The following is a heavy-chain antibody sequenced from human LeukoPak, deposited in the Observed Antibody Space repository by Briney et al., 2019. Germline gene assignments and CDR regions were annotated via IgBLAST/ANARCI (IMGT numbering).Heavy chain of an antibody. CDR1: GFTFSSYN. CDR2: ISGRGNTI. J-gene: IGHJ4*02. CDR3: ARDPPALEDFDY. V-gene: IGHV3-48*04. Sequence: PGGSLRLSCAASGFTFSSYNMNWVRQAPGKGLEWVSYISGRGNTIKYADSVKGRFTISRDNGKNSLYLHMSSLRAEDTAVYYCARDPPALEDFDYWGQGTQLTVSS.